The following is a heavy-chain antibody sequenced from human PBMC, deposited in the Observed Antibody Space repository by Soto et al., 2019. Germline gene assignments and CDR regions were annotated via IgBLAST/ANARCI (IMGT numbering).Heavy chain of an antibody. CDR1: GFTFSNAW. J-gene: IGHJ6*02. CDR3: TTDPIDYDFYGMDV. CDR2: IKSKTDGGTT. Sequence: EVQLVESGGGLVKPGGSLRLSCAASGFTFSNAWMNWVRQAPGKGLEWVGRIKSKTDGGTTDYAAPVKGRFTISRDDSKNTLYLQKNSLKTEDTAVYYCTTDPIDYDFYGMDVWGQGTTVTVSS. D-gene: IGHD3-3*01. V-gene: IGHV3-15*07.